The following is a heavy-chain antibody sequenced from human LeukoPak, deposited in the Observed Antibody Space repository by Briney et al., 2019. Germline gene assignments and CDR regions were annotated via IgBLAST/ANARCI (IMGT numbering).Heavy chain of an antibody. CDR2: MYTGGST. V-gene: IGHV3-66*01. Sequence: GGSLRLSCAASGFTVSSNYMSWVRQAPGKGLEWVSLMYTGGSTYYADSVRGRFTISRDNSKNTLYLQMNSLRAEDTAVYYCARENTMGRGFPCGFDIWGQGTMVTVSS. D-gene: IGHD3-10*01. J-gene: IGHJ3*02. CDR3: ARENTMGRGFPCGFDI. CDR1: GFTVSSNY.